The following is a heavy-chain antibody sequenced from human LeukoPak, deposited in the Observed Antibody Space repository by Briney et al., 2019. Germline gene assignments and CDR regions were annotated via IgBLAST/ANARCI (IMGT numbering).Heavy chain of an antibody. CDR3: ARDPSNTSGWKTWLDP. D-gene: IGHD6-19*01. CDR1: GYTFTSHG. V-gene: IGHV1-18*01. J-gene: IGHJ5*02. CDR2: ISAYNGDT. Sequence: ASVKVSCKASGYTFTSHGISWLRQAPGQGLEWMGWISAYNGDTKYAQNLQGRVTLTTYTSTTTAYLELRSLTSDDTAVYYCARDPSNTSGWKTWLDPWGQGTLVTVSS.